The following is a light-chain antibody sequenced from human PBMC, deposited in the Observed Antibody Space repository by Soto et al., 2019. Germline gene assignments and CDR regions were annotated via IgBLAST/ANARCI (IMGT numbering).Light chain of an antibody. CDR2: GAS. Sequence: VVLTQSPATLSLSPGERATLSCRASRHVYINALGWYQQKPGRTHTLLIYGASTRATDVPDRFSATGSGTDFSLTISRVEPEDSAVYYCQQYGASPFTFGPGTRVEI. J-gene: IGKJ3*01. V-gene: IGKV3-20*01. CDR1: RHVYINA. CDR3: QQYGASPFT.